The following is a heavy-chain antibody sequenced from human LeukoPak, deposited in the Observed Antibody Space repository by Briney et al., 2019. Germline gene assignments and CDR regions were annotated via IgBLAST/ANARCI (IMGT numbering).Heavy chain of an antibody. J-gene: IGHJ5*02. Sequence: ASVKVSCKASGYTFTSYDINWVRQAPGQGLEWMGGIIPIFGTANYAQKFQGRVTMTRDTSISTAYMELSRLRSDDTAVYYCARRIAAAVTNWFDPWGQGTLVTVSS. CDR3: ARRIAAAVTNWFDP. V-gene: IGHV1-2*02. CDR2: IIPIFGTA. D-gene: IGHD6-13*01. CDR1: GYTFTSYD.